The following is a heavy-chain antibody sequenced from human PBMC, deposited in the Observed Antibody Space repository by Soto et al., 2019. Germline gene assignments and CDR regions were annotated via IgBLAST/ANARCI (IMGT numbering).Heavy chain of an antibody. J-gene: IGHJ6*02. CDR1: GYIFVNYG. CDR2: ISTYSGNT. CDR3: AMVDNYITPTPQDV. V-gene: IGHV1-18*01. Sequence: QVQLVQSGDEVRKPGSSVKVSCKASGYIFVNYGIAWVRQAPGQGLEWMGWISTYSGNTHYASKVQGRLTMTTDTSTSTAYMDLGSLTSDDTGVYYCAMVDNYITPTPQDVWGQGTTVTVSS. D-gene: IGHD5-12*01.